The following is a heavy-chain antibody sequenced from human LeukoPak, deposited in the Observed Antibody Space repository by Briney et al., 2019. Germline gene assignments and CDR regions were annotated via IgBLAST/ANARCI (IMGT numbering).Heavy chain of an antibody. CDR3: ARWSIAALYYFDY. CDR1: GGTFSTYS. V-gene: IGHV1-69*05. Sequence: ASVKVSCKASGGTFSTYSISWVRQAPGQGLEWMGGIIPIFGTANYAQKFQGRVTITTDESTSTAYMELSSLRSEDTAVYYCARWSIAALYYFDYWGQGTLVTVSS. CDR2: IIPIFGTA. J-gene: IGHJ4*02. D-gene: IGHD6-6*01.